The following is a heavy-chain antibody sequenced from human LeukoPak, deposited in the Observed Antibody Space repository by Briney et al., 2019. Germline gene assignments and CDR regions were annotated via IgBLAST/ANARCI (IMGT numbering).Heavy chain of an antibody. Sequence: SVKVSCKASVFTFTSSAVQWVRQARGQRLEWIGWIVVGSGNTNYAQKFQERVTITRDMSTSTAYMELSSLRSEDTAVYYCAADDVQRGSYPNWFDPWGQGTLVTVSS. V-gene: IGHV1-58*01. CDR1: VFTFTSSA. CDR3: AADDVQRGSYPNWFDP. D-gene: IGHD1-26*01. J-gene: IGHJ5*02. CDR2: IVVGSGNT.